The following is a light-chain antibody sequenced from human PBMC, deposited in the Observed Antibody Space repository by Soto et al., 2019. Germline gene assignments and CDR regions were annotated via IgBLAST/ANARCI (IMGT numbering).Light chain of an antibody. CDR3: QQRYNWPPLT. V-gene: IGKV3-11*01. CDR1: QDIRIF. CDR2: NAS. Sequence: EIVLTQSPSTLSLSPGDSATLSCTASQDIRIFLAWYQQKPGQAPRLLIYNASQRATGIPARFTGSGSGTDFTLTIRSLGPDEFAVYYCQQRYNWPPLTFGGGTKVDIK. J-gene: IGKJ4*01.